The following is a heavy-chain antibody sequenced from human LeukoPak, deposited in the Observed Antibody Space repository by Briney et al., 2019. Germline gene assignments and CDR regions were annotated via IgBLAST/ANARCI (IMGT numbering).Heavy chain of an antibody. Sequence: SGTLSLSCGVSGVSISSINWWSWVRQPPGQGREWIGEISLTGRTNYNPSLNGRVTMSLDESRNLPSLNLTSVAAADTAIYYCSRESGAFCPFDYWGQGTLVIVPP. CDR1: GVSISSINW. D-gene: IGHD1-26*01. CDR3: SRESGAFCPFDY. CDR2: ISLTGRT. J-gene: IGHJ4*02. V-gene: IGHV4-4*02.